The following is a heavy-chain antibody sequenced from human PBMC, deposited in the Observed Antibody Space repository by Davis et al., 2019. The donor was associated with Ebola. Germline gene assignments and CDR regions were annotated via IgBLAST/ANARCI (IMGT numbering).Heavy chain of an antibody. Sequence: MPSETLSLTCTVSGGSISTYFWSWIRQPPGKGLEWIGYIYYSGSTYYNPSLKSRVTISVDTSKNQFSLKLSSVTAADTAVYYCARRRGSFPDWYLDLWGRGTLVTVSS. CDR1: GGSISTYF. CDR3: ARRRGSFPDWYLDL. J-gene: IGHJ2*01. CDR2: IYYSGST. D-gene: IGHD3-10*01. V-gene: IGHV4-59*01.